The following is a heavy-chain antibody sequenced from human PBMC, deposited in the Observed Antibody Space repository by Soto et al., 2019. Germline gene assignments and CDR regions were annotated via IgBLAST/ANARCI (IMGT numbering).Heavy chain of an antibody. J-gene: IGHJ6*03. Sequence: EVQLLESGGGLVQPGGSLRLSCAASGFTFSSYAMSWVRQAPGKGLEWVSAISGSGGSTYYADSVKGRFTISRDNSKNTLYLQMNSLRAEDTAVYYCAKRVYSGYEDYYYCYMDVWGKGTTVTVSS. CDR3: AKRVYSGYEDYYYCYMDV. V-gene: IGHV3-23*01. D-gene: IGHD5-12*01. CDR2: ISGSGGST. CDR1: GFTFSSYA.